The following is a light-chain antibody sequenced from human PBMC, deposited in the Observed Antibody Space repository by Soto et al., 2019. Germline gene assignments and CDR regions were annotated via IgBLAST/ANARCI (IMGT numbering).Light chain of an antibody. Sequence: QSALTQPASVSGSPGQSITISCTGTSSDVGGYNFVSWYQQHPGKAPKLMIYEVINRPSGVSNRFSGSKSGNTASLTISGLQAEDEAEYYCCCCSYAGSSSFRVLFGGGTQLTVL. CDR2: EVI. CDR3: CSYAGSSSFRVL. CDR1: SSDVGGYNF. V-gene: IGLV2-14*01. J-gene: IGLJ2*01.